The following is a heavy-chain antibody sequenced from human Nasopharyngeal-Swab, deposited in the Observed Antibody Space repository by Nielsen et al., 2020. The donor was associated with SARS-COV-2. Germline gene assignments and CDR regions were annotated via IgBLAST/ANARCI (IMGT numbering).Heavy chain of an antibody. J-gene: IGHJ3*02. Sequence: WIRQPPGKRLEWVAVISYDGSNKYYADSVKGRFTISRDNSKNTLYLQMNSLRAEDTAVYYCASSYYDFWSGYYYHGAFDIWGQGTMVTVSS. D-gene: IGHD3-3*01. CDR2: ISYDGSNK. V-gene: IGHV3-30*04. CDR3: ASSYYDFWSGYYYHGAFDI.